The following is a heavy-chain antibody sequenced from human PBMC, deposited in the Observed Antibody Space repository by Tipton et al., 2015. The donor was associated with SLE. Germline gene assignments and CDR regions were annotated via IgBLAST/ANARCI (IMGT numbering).Heavy chain of an antibody. CDR3: AISPLMEGVFDY. J-gene: IGHJ4*02. CDR1: GGSISSYY. CDR2: IYYSGST. Sequence: TLSLTCTVSGGSISSYYWSWIRRPPGKGPEWIGYIYYSGSTNYNPSLKSRVTISVDTSKNQFSLKLSSVTAADTAVYYCAISPLMEGVFDYWGQGTLVTVSS. V-gene: IGHV4-59*08. D-gene: IGHD1-1*01.